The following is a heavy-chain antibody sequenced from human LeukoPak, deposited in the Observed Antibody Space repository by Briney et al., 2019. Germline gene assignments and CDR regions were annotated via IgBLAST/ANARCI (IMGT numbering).Heavy chain of an antibody. D-gene: IGHD2-2*01. CDR3: ARDYCSSTSCYFPDSGMDV. CDR2: ISYDGSNE. Sequence: PGRSLRLSCAASGFTFSGYAMHWVRQAPGKGLEWVAVISYDGSNEYYADSVKGRFTISRDNSKNTLFLQMNSLRAEDTAVYYCARDYCSSTSCYFPDSGMDVWGQGTTVTVS. CDR1: GFTFSGYA. J-gene: IGHJ6*02. V-gene: IGHV3-30-3*01.